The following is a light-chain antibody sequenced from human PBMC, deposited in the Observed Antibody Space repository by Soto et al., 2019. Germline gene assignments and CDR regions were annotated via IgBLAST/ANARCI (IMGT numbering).Light chain of an antibody. V-gene: IGKV2-30*02. CDR1: ESLVHSDGIAY. J-gene: IGKJ5*01. CDR2: KVS. Sequence: DVVMTQSPLSLPVTLVQPASISCRSNESLVHSDGIAYFSWFQQRPGRSPRRLIYKVSNRDSGVPARFSGSGLGTDSALKISRVEAEDVGVYYCMQGTHWPITFGQGTRLEIK. CDR3: MQGTHWPIT.